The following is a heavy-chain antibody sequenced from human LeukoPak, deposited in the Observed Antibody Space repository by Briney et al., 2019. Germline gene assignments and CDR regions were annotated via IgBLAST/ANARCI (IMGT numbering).Heavy chain of an antibody. V-gene: IGHV5-51*01. J-gene: IGHJ4*02. CDR2: IYPGDSDT. D-gene: IGHD2-2*01. Sequence: GESLKISCNVSGYSFTSYWIGWVRQMSGKGLEWMGIIYPGDSDTRYSPSFQGQVTISADKSISTAYLQWSSLKASDTAMYYCARSGRYCSSTSCYRHFDYWGQGTLVTVSS. CDR3: ARSGRYCSSTSCYRHFDY. CDR1: GYSFTSYW.